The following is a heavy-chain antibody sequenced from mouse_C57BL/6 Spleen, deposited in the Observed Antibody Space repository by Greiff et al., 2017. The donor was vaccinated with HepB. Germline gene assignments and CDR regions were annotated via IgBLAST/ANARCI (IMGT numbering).Heavy chain of an antibody. J-gene: IGHJ1*03. CDR3: TAGLRQGYFDV. V-gene: IGHV1-15*01. CDR2: IDPETGGT. CDR1: GYTFTDYE. Sequence: VQLQQSGAELVRPGASVTLSCKASGYTFTDYEMHWVKQTPVHGLEWIGAIDPETGGTAYNQKFKGKAILTADKSSSTAYMELRSLTSEDSAVYYCTAGLRQGYFDVWGTGTTVTVSS. D-gene: IGHD2-4*01.